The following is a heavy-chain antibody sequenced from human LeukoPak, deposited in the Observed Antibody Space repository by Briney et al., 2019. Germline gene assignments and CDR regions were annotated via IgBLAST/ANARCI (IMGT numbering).Heavy chain of an antibody. CDR3: ARDGLWIDY. V-gene: IGHV3-21*01. J-gene: IGHJ4*02. Sequence: PGGSLRLSCAASGFTFSSYSMNWVRQAPGKGLEWVSSISSGSGYIHYADSVKGRFTISRDNAKTSLYLQMNSLRAEDTAVYYCARDGLWIDYWGQGTLVTVSS. CDR1: GFTFSSYS. CDR2: ISSGSGYI. D-gene: IGHD1-1*01.